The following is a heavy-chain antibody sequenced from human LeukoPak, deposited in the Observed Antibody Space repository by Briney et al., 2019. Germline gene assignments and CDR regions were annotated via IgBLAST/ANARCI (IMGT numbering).Heavy chain of an antibody. CDR2: INPNSGGT. CDR1: GYTFTGYY. V-gene: IGHV1-2*02. CDR3: ARYSYGFGTFDY. J-gene: IGHJ4*02. Sequence: ASVKVSCKASGYTFTGYYMHWVRQAPGQGLEWMGWINPNSGGTNYAQKFQGRVTMTRDTSISTAYMELGRLRSDDTAVYYCARYSYGFGTFDYWGQGTLVTVSS. D-gene: IGHD5-18*01.